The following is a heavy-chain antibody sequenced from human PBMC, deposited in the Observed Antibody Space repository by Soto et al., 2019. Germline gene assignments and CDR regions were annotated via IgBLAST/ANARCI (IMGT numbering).Heavy chain of an antibody. V-gene: IGHV5-51*01. CDR3: ARHLRGIGLVTTVTTADY. CDR2: IYPGDSDT. D-gene: IGHD4-17*01. J-gene: IGHJ4*02. Sequence: GESLKISCQGFGYPFSTYWIGWVRQRPGEGLEWMGMIYPGDSDTKYSPTFQGRVTISADESTSTAFLQWDSLRASDTAIYYCARHLRGIGLVTTVTTADYWGQGILVTVSS. CDR1: GYPFSTYW.